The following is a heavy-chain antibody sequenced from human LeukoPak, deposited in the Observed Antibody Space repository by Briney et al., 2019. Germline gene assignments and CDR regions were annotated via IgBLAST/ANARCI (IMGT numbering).Heavy chain of an antibody. CDR3: ARGSGSYWGY. V-gene: IGHV3-48*02. CDR1: GFTVSSNY. J-gene: IGHJ4*02. Sequence: GGSLRLSCAASGFTVSSNYMSWVRQAPGRGLEWVSYISTSGSTIYYADSVKGRFTISRDNAKNSLYLQMNSLRDEDTAVYYCARGSGSYWGYWGQGTLVTVSS. CDR2: ISTSGSTI. D-gene: IGHD1-26*01.